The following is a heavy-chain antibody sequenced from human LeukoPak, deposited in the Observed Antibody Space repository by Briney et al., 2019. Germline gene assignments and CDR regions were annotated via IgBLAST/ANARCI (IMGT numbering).Heavy chain of an antibody. V-gene: IGHV4-39*01. J-gene: IGHJ3*02. CDR3: ARRQAGALEQSAFDM. CDR2: MYYSGIT. CDR1: GDSLSSSRYY. D-gene: IGHD3-3*01. Sequence: SETLSLTCTVSGDSLSSSRYYWGWIRQPPGKGLEWIGSMYYSGITYYGPSLKSRVTISVDTSKNQFSLRLSSVTAADTALYYCARRQAGALEQSAFDMWGQGTMVTVSS.